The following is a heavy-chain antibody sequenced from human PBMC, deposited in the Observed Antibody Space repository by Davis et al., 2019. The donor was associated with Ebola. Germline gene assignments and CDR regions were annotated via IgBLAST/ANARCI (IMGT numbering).Heavy chain of an antibody. J-gene: IGHJ5*02. Sequence: ASVKVSCKASGGTFSTYAISWVRQAPGQGLEWMGWISAYNGNTNYAQKLQGRVTMTTDTSTSTAYMELRSLRSDDTAVYYCAREQGTVTTSWFDPWGQGTLVTVSS. V-gene: IGHV1-18*01. D-gene: IGHD4-17*01. CDR1: GGTFSTYA. CDR2: ISAYNGNT. CDR3: AREQGTVTTSWFDP.